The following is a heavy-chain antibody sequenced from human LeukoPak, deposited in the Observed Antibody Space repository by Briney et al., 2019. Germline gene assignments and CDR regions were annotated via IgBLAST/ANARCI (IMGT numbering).Heavy chain of an antibody. J-gene: IGHJ4*02. CDR2: ISGSGGST. CDR1: GFTFSSYA. CDR3: GKDNDYYDSSGFDY. D-gene: IGHD3-22*01. Sequence: GGSLRLSCAASGFTFSSYAMSWVRQAPGKGLEWVSAISGSGGSTYYADSVKGRFTISRDNSKNTLYLQMNSLRAEDTAVYYCGKDNDYYDSSGFDYWGQGTLVTVSS. V-gene: IGHV3-23*01.